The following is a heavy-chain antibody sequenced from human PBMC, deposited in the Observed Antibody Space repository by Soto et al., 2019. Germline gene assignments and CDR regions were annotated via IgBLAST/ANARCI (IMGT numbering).Heavy chain of an antibody. V-gene: IGHV6-1*01. CDR2: TYFRSKWYN. CDR1: GDSVSSNTAS. Sequence: SQTLSLTCAISGDSVSSNTASWNWIRQSPSRGLEWLGRTYFRSKWYNDYAVSVKSRIIINPDTSNNQFSLQLDSVTPEDTAVYFCAKGDNLGPKTGYAFDPWGQGIMVTVSS. J-gene: IGHJ5*02. CDR3: AKGDNLGPKTGYAFDP. D-gene: IGHD5-12*01.